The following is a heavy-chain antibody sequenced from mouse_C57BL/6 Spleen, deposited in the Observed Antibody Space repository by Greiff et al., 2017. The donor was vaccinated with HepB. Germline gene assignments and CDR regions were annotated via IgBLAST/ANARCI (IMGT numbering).Heavy chain of an antibody. J-gene: IGHJ4*01. CDR2: IWTGGGT. Sequence: VQLVESGPGLVAPSQSLSITCTVSGFSLTSYAISWVRQPPGKGLEWLGVIWTGGGTNYNSALKSRLSISKDNSKSQVFLKMNSLQTDDTARYYCARTDYYGSSYAMDYWGQGTSVTVSS. CDR1: GFSLTSYA. CDR3: ARTDYYGSSYAMDY. V-gene: IGHV2-9-1*01. D-gene: IGHD1-1*01.